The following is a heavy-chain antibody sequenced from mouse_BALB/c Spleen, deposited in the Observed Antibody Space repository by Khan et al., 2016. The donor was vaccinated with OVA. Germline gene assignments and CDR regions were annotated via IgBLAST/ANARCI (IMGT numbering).Heavy chain of an antibody. CDR2: INYSGNT. V-gene: IGHV3-2*02. CDR1: GYSITSDYA. J-gene: IGHJ3*01. CDR3: ARKDYYDYDPFPY. Sequence: EVQLVESGPGLVKPSQSLSLTCTVTGYSITSDYAWNWIRQFPGNKLERMGYINYSGNTRFNPSLKSRASITRDTSKNQFFLQLNSVTTEDTATYYCARKDYYDYDPFPYGGQGTLVTVSA. D-gene: IGHD2-4*01.